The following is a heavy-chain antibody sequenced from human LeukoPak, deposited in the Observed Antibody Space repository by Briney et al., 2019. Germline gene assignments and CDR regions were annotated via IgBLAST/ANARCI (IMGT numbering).Heavy chain of an antibody. D-gene: IGHD1-7*01. J-gene: IGHJ4*02. Sequence: GGSLRLSCAASGFTFDDYGMSWVRQAPGKGLEWVSGINWNGGSTGYVDSVKGRFTISRDNAKNSLYLQMNSLRVEDTAFYYCAKGRLTGTTFFDYWGQGTLVTVSS. CDR1: GFTFDDYG. V-gene: IGHV3-20*04. CDR2: INWNGGST. CDR3: AKGRLTGTTFFDY.